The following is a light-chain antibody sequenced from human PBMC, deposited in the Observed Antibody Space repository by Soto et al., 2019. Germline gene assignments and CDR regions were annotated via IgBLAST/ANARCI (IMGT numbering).Light chain of an antibody. CDR3: QQRSNWPPLT. J-gene: IGKJ4*01. CDR2: DAS. Sequence: EIVLTQSPATLSLSPGERATLSCRASQSVSSYLAWYQQKPGQAPRLLIYDASNRATGIPARFSGSGSGPEFTLTISSLEPEDFAVYYCQQRSNWPPLTFGGGTKVEIK. V-gene: IGKV3-11*01. CDR1: QSVSSY.